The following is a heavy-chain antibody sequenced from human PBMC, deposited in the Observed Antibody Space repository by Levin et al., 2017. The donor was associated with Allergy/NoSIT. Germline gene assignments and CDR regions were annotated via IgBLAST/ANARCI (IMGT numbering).Heavy chain of an antibody. J-gene: IGHJ3*02. CDR1: GFTFSSYA. D-gene: IGHD6-19*01. CDR3: ARARGSSGWSDAFDI. CDR2: ISYDGSNK. Sequence: PGGSLRLSCAASGFTFSSYAMHWVRQAPGKGLEWVAVISYDGSNKYYADSVKGRFTISRDNSKNTLYLQMNSLRAEDTAVYYCARARGSSGWSDAFDIWGQGTMVTVSS. V-gene: IGHV3-30*04.